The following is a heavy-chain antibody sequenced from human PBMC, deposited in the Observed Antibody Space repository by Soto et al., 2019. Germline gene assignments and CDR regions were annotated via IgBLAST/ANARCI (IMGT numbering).Heavy chain of an antibody. CDR2: VSYDGSLK. D-gene: IGHD2-21*01. J-gene: IGHJ4*02. CDR3: AREIRGAIGPLDY. Sequence: QVELVESGGGVVQPGTSLRLSCAASGFTFSAYSINWVRQSPGKGLEWVAVVSYDGSLKFYADSVKGRFAISRDNSMNTVYLQMNSLSPDDTAVNYCAREIRGAIGPLDYWGQGTLVTVSS. V-gene: IGHV3-30*09. CDR1: GFTFSAYS.